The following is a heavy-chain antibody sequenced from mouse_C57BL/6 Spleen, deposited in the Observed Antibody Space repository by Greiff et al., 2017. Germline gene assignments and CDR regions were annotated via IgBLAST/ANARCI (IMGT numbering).Heavy chain of an antibody. D-gene: IGHD4-1*01. CDR2: ISSGGDYI. V-gene: IGHV5-9-1*02. CDR3: TRDGTGTSAY. CDR1: GFTFSSYA. Sequence: EVMLVESGEGLVKPGGSLKLSCAASGFTFSSYAMSWVRQTPEKRLEWVAYISSGGDYIYYADTVKGRFTISRDNARNTLYLQMSSLKSEDTAMYYCTRDGTGTSAYWGQGTLVTVSA. J-gene: IGHJ3*01.